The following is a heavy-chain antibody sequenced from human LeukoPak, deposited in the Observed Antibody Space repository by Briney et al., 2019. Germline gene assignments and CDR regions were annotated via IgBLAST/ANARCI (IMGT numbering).Heavy chain of an antibody. CDR3: ARILSDSSGWYHFDY. J-gene: IGHJ4*02. CDR2: LYSGGTT. CDR1: GFTVSSNY. V-gene: IGHV3-66*01. D-gene: IGHD6-19*01. Sequence: GGSLRLSCAASGFTVSSNYMAWVRQAPGKGLEWVSVLYSGGTTNYAVSVKGRFTISRDNSKNTVYLQMNSLRAEDTAVYYCARILSDSSGWYHFDYWGQGALVTVSS.